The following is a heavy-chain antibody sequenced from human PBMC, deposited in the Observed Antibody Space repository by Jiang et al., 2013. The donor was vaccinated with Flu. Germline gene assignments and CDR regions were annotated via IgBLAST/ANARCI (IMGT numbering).Heavy chain of an antibody. Sequence: GPGLVKPSETLSLTCAVSGYSISSGYYWGWIRQPPGKGLEWIGSIYHSGSTYYNPSLKSRVTISVDTSKNQFSLKLSSVTAADTAVYYCASPLTLYYDSSEGAFDIWGQGTMVTVSS. J-gene: IGHJ3*02. CDR2: IYHSGST. D-gene: IGHD3-22*01. CDR1: GYSISSGYY. V-gene: IGHV4-38-2*01. CDR3: ASPLTLYYDSSEGAFDI.